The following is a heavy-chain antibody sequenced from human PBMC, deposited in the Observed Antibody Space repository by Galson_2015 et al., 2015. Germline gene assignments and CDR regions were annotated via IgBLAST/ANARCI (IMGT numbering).Heavy chain of an antibody. J-gene: IGHJ3*02. CDR3: ARDSGYCSSSSCSGAFDI. CDR2: ISSDGSNK. CDR1: GFTFSSYV. Sequence: SLRLSCAASGFTFSSYVMHWVRQAPGKGLEWVALISSDGSNKYYADSVKGRFTISRDNSKNTLYLQMNSLRAEATAVYYCARDSGYCSSSSCSGAFDIWGQGTMVTVSS. D-gene: IGHD2-2*01. V-gene: IGHV3-30*01.